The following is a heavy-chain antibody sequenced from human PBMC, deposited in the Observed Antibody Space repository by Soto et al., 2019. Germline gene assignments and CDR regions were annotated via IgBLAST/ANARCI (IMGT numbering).Heavy chain of an antibody. J-gene: IGHJ4*02. CDR2: IYYSGST. Sequence: QVQLQESGPGLVKPSETLSLTCTVSGGSISSYYWSWIRQPPGKGLEWIGYIYYSGSTNYNPSLKSRVTISVDTSKNQFSLKLSSVTAADTAVYYCARTHQGYSYGFYDYWGQGTLVTVSS. CDR3: ARTHQGYSYGFYDY. V-gene: IGHV4-59*01. D-gene: IGHD5-18*01. CDR1: GGSISSYY.